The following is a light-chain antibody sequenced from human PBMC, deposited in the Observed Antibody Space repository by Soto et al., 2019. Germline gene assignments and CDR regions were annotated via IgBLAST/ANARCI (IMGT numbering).Light chain of an antibody. CDR1: QSVSSSY. J-gene: IGKJ4*01. V-gene: IGKV3-20*01. CDR3: QQYGSSPLLT. CDR2: GAS. Sequence: EIVLTQSPGTLSLSPGERATISCRASQSVSSSYLAWYQQKPGQAPRLLIYGASSRATGIPDRFSGSGSGTDFPLTISRLEPEDFAVYYCQQYGSSPLLTFGGGTKVEIK.